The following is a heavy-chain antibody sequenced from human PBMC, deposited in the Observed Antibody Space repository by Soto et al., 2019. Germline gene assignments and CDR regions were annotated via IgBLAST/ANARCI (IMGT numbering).Heavy chain of an antibody. CDR2: ISTSGGST. CDR1: GFTFSSYA. V-gene: IGHV3-23*01. Sequence: EVQLLESGGGLVQPGGSLRLSCAASGFTFSSYAMSWVRQAPGRGLEWVSAISTSGGSTYYADSVKGRFTISRDNSRNTLYLQMNSLRAEDTAVYYCAKRTTTTTTVDNWGQGTLVTVSS. CDR3: AKRTTTTTTVDN. D-gene: IGHD4-4*01. J-gene: IGHJ4*02.